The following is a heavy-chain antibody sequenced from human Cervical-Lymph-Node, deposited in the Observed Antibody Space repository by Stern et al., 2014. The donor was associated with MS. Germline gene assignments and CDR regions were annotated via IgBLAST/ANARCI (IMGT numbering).Heavy chain of an antibody. Sequence: VQLVQSGGGLIQPGGSLRLSCAAPGFTVSNNYMSWVRQAPGKGLERDSLIYTDDSTYYAGSVKGRFTISRDSSKNKLFLQMTSLRAEDTAVYYCARAIFGVNTAAMAPDAFDTWGQGTMVTVSS. CDR1: GFTVSNNY. V-gene: IGHV3-53*01. CDR2: IYTDDST. D-gene: IGHD3-3*01. J-gene: IGHJ3*02. CDR3: ARAIFGVNTAAMAPDAFDT.